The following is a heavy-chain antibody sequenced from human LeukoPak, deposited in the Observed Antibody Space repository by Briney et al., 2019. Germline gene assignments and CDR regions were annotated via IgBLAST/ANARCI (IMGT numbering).Heavy chain of an antibody. D-gene: IGHD4-17*01. CDR2: INHSGST. V-gene: IGHV4-34*01. Sequence: SETLSLTCAVYGGSFRGYYWSWIRQPPGKGLDWIGEINHSGSTNYNPSLKSQATISVDTSKSQFSLKLISVTAADTAVYSCARGRYGDYERYFDYWRQGTLVTVSS. J-gene: IGHJ4*02. CDR1: GGSFRGYY. CDR3: ARGRYGDYERYFDY.